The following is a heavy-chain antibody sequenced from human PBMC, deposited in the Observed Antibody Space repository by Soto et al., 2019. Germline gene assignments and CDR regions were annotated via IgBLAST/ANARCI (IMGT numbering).Heavy chain of an antibody. Sequence: SETLSLTCTVSGGSVSSGSYYWSWIRQPPGKELERIGYIYYSGSTNYNPSLKSRVTISVDTSKNQFSLKLSSVTAADTAVYFCARGVPYSYGYVSWFDPWGQGTLVTVSS. CDR2: IYYSGST. V-gene: IGHV4-61*01. CDR3: ARGVPYSYGYVSWFDP. J-gene: IGHJ5*02. D-gene: IGHD5-18*01. CDR1: GGSVSSGSYY.